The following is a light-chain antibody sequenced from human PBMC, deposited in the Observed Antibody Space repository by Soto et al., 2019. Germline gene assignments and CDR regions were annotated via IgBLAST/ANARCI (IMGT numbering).Light chain of an antibody. CDR3: AAWDGSLNGWM. CDR2: SNN. J-gene: IGLJ3*02. V-gene: IGLV1-44*01. CDR1: SSNIGSYT. Sequence: QSVLTQPPSASGTPGQRVTISCSGSSSNIGSYTINWYQQLPGTAPKLLIYSNNQRPSGVPDRFSGSKSGTSASLAISGLQSEDEADYYCAAWDGSLNGWMFGGGTKLTVL.